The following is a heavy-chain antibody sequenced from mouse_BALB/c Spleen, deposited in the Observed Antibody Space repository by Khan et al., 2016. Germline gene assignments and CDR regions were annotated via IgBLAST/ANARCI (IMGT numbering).Heavy chain of an antibody. V-gene: IGHV3-2*02. Sequence: EVQLVESGPGLVKPSQSLSLTCTVTGYSITSDYAWNWIRQFPGNKLEWMGYISYSGSTSYNPSLKSRISITRDTSKNQFFLQLNSVTTEDTATYYCASEDEDYFDYWGQGTTLTVSS. CDR1: GYSITSDYA. CDR3: ASEDEDYFDY. J-gene: IGHJ2*01. CDR2: ISYSGST.